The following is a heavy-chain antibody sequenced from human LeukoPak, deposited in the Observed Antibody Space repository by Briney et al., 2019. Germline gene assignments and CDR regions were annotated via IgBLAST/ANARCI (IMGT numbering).Heavy chain of an antibody. CDR3: ASPYCSSTSCSTLHDF. D-gene: IGHD2-2*01. J-gene: IGHJ4*02. Sequence: GGSLRLSCAASGFTFSSYGMNWVRQAPGKGLEGVALISYNGNNKYYADSVKGRFTISRDNAKSSLYLQMNSLRAEDTAVYYCASPYCSSTSCSTLHDFWGQGTLVTVSS. CDR2: ISYNGNNK. CDR1: GFTFSSYG. V-gene: IGHV3-30*03.